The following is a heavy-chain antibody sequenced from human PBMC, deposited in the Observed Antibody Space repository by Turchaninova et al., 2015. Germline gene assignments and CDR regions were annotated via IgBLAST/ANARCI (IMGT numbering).Heavy chain of an antibody. Sequence: QVLLVQSGAEVKKPGYSVRVSCRGSGGTFSNYAFNWVRQAPGQGLEWVGGISPMFGTTKSAQKFQGRVSFTADKSTSTAYMELSSLRSEDTAVYYCARGGYCSGCSCYLYSDYWGQGTLVTVSS. V-gene: IGHV1-69*06. D-gene: IGHD2-15*01. CDR2: ISPMFGTT. J-gene: IGHJ4*02. CDR1: GGTFSNYA. CDR3: ARGGYCSGCSCYLYSDY.